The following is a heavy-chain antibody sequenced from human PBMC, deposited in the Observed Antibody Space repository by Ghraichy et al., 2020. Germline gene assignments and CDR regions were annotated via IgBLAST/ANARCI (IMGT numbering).Heavy chain of an antibody. D-gene: IGHD3-9*01. J-gene: IGHJ5*02. Sequence: SETLSLTCTVSGGSISTYYWSWIRQPAGKGLEWIGRIHTSGRTNSNPSLKSRVTMSVDTSQNQFSLKLSSVTAADTALYFCARADSDFNWFDPWGQGALVTVSS. CDR1: GGSISTYY. V-gene: IGHV4-4*07. CDR2: IHTSGRT. CDR3: ARADSDFNWFDP.